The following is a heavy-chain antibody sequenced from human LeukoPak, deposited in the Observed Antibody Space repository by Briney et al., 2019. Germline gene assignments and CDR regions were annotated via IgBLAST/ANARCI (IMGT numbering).Heavy chain of an antibody. V-gene: IGHV3-23*01. J-gene: IGHJ4*02. CDR1: GFTFSSYA. D-gene: IGHD3-10*01. CDR2: ISAGGGST. Sequence: PGGSLRLSCAASGFTFSSYAMSWVRQAPGKGLEWVSGISAGGGSTYYADAVKGRFTVSRDNSKNTLYLQMDGLRAEDTAVYYCAKAEGSGNQPFDYWGQGTLVTVSS. CDR3: AKAEGSGNQPFDY.